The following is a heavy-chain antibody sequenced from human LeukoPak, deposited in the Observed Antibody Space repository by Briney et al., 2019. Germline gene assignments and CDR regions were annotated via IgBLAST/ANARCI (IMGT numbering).Heavy chain of an antibody. CDR3: AREGAYYDSSGHRERRFDY. J-gene: IGHJ4*02. CDR2: IYYSGST. D-gene: IGHD3-22*01. Sequence: SETLSLTCTVSGGSISSGGYYWSWIRQHPGKGLEWIGYIYYSGSTYYNPSLKSRVTISVDTSKNQFSLKLSSVTAADTAVYYCAREGAYYDSSGHRERRFDYWGQGTLVTVSS. CDR1: GGSISSGGYY. V-gene: IGHV4-31*03.